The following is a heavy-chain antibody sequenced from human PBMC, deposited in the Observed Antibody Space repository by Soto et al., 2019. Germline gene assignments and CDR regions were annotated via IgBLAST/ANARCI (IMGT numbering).Heavy chain of an antibody. D-gene: IGHD2-15*01. CDR3: ACWLKGADIGTSYYGMNF. Sequence: QVQLVQSGAEVKKPGSSVKVSCKASGGAFSDYAFSWVRQAPGQGLEWLGGIMPIFRAPDYAQKFQGRVMITADKFTRTACREMKGMRREDTAVYYCACWLKGADIGTSYYGMNFGGQGTTVTVS. J-gene: IGHJ6*02. V-gene: IGHV1-69*14. CDR2: IMPIFRAP. CDR1: GGAFSDYA.